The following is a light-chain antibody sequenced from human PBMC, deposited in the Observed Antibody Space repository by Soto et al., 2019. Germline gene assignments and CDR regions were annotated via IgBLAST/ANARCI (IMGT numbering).Light chain of an antibody. CDR1: SSNIGSNT. V-gene: IGLV1-44*01. Sequence: QSVLTQPPSASGTPGQRVTISCSGSSSNIGSNTVNWYQQLPGTAPKLLIYCNNQQPSGVRDRFYGSMTGTTASLDISGLQSYDEADYYCAAWDDSLNGVVFVGGTKLTVL. CDR3: AAWDDSLNGVV. J-gene: IGLJ2*01. CDR2: CNN.